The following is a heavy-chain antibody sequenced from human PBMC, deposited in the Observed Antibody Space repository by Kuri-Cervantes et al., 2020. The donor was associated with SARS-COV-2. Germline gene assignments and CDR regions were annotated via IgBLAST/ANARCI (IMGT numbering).Heavy chain of an antibody. CDR3: ARLRGSSPPTDYYFDY. CDR2: IYPGDSDT. CDR1: GYSFTSYW. Sequence: GGSLRLSCKGSGYSFTSYWIGWVRQMPGKGLEWMGIIYPGDSDTRYSPSFQGQVTISADKSISTAYLQWSSLKASDTAMYYCARLRGSSPPTDYYFDYWGQGTLVTVSS. D-gene: IGHD3-10*01. V-gene: IGHV5-51*01. J-gene: IGHJ4*02.